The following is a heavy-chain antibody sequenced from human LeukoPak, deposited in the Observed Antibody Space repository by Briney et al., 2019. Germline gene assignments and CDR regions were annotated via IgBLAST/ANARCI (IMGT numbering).Heavy chain of an antibody. D-gene: IGHD2-2*02. CDR3: ARDLPAAIRDPYFDY. Sequence: GGSLRLSCAASGFTFSSYSMNWVRQAPGKGLEWVSSIGSSSSYIYYADSVKGRFTISRDNAKNSLYLQMNSLRAEDTAVYYCARDLPAAIRDPYFDYWGQGTLVTVSS. CDR2: IGSSSSYI. CDR1: GFTFSSYS. J-gene: IGHJ4*02. V-gene: IGHV3-21*01.